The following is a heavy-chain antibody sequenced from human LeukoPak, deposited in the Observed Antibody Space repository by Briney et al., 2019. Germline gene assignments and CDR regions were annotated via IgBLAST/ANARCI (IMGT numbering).Heavy chain of an antibody. CDR2: VYHSGST. J-gene: IGHJ5*02. Sequence: SQTLSLTCTVSGGSISSGGYYWSWIRQPPGKGLEWIGYVYHSGSTYYNPSLKSRVTISVDTSKNQFSLKLSSVTAADTAVYYCARKGRFGNIVVVPAAHNWFDPWGQGTLVTVSS. CDR1: GGSISSGGYY. D-gene: IGHD2-2*01. V-gene: IGHV4-30-2*01. CDR3: ARKGRFGNIVVVPAAHNWFDP.